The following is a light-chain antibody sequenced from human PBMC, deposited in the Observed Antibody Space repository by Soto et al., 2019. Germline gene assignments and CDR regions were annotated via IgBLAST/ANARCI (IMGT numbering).Light chain of an antibody. Sequence: QSALTQPASVSGSPGQSITISCTGTSSDVGSYNLVSWYQQHPGKAHKLMIYEVSKRPSGVSNRFTGSKSGNTASMTISRLQAEDEADYYCCSYAGSSTRYVFGTGTKVTVL. J-gene: IGLJ1*01. CDR2: EVS. CDR1: SSDVGSYNL. V-gene: IGLV2-23*02. CDR3: CSYAGSSTRYV.